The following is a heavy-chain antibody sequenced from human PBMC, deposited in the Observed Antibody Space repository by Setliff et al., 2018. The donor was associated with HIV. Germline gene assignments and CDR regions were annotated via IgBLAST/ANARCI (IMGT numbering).Heavy chain of an antibody. D-gene: IGHD3-22*01. Sequence: GGSLRLSCAASGFTFSQYGMHWVRQAPGKGLEWVAVVWNDGNNKFYADSVKGRFSISRDNAKNMLYLQMNSLRPEDTAIYYCVKPYTGYYYDGSVYDDFWGQGTLVTVSS. V-gene: IGHV3-33*08. CDR2: VWNDGNNK. CDR3: VKPYTGYYYDGSVYDDF. J-gene: IGHJ4*02. CDR1: GFTFSQYG.